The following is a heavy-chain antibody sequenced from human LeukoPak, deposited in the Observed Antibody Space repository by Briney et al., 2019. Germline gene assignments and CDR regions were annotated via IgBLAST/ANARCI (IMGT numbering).Heavy chain of an antibody. CDR3: VKDAAGYGDN. CDR1: GFTFSSYG. Sequence: PGGSLRLSCAASGFTFSSYGMHWVRQAPGKGLEWVAVISYDGSNKYYADSVKGRFTISRDHSKNTLYLQMNSLRAEDTAVYYCVKDAAGYGDNWGQGTLVTVSS. J-gene: IGHJ4*02. V-gene: IGHV3-30*18. D-gene: IGHD1-1*01. CDR2: ISYDGSNK.